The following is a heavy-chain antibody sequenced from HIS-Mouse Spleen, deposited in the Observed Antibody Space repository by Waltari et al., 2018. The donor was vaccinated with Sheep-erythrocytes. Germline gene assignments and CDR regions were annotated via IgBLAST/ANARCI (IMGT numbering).Heavy chain of an antibody. J-gene: IGHJ3*02. CDR1: VGSFSGYY. D-gene: IGHD6-19*01. V-gene: IGHV4-34*01. CDR2: INHSGST. CDR3: ALSVDLAGAFDI. Sequence: AGLLKPSETLSLTCAVYVGSFSGYYWSWIRQPPGKGLEWIGEINHSGSTNYNPSLKSRVTISVDTSKNQFSLKLSSVTAADTAVYYCALSVDLAGAFDIWGQGTMVTVSS.